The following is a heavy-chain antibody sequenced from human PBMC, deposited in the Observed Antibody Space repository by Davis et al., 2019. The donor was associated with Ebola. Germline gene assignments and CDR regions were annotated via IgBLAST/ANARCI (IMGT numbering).Heavy chain of an antibody. J-gene: IGHJ6*02. D-gene: IGHD6-6*01. Sequence: LRLSCTVSGGSISSGGYYWSWVRQHPGKGLEWIGYIYYSGSTYYNPSLKSRVTISVDTSKNQFSLKLSSVTAADTAVYYCARASPEYSSSSDHYYYGMDVWGQGTTVTVSS. CDR1: GGSISSGGYY. CDR2: IYYSGST. V-gene: IGHV4-31*03. CDR3: ARASPEYSSSSDHYYYGMDV.